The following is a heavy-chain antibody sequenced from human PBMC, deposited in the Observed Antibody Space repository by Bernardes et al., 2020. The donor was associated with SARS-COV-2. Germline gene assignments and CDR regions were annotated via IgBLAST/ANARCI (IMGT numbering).Heavy chain of an antibody. CDR3: ATGGVGASAPGMDI. V-gene: IGHV3-74*01. J-gene: IGHJ6*02. Sequence: GGCLSPSSAASGFSLISYWRHWGRQAPGKGLVWVARLNPDGSLTYYADSVRGRFTISRDNAKNTVYLQMNSLRDDDSAVYYCATGGVGASAPGMDIWGQGTMVTVSS. CDR1: GFSLISYW. D-gene: IGHD3-16*01. CDR2: LNPDGSLT.